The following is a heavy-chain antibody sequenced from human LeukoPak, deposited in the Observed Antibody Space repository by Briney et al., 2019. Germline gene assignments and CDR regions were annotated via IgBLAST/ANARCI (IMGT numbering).Heavy chain of an antibody. V-gene: IGHV3-15*01. CDR3: TTPPGNYYAWAYFQH. D-gene: IGHD1-26*01. J-gene: IGHJ1*01. Sequence: GGSLRLSCAASGFTFSNAWMTWVRQAPGKGLEWVGRIKSKTDGGTTDDAAPVKGRFTISRDDSKNTLYLQMNSLKTEDTAVYYCTTPPGNYYAWAYFQHWGQGTLVTVSS. CDR2: IKSKTDGGTT. CDR1: GFTFSNAW.